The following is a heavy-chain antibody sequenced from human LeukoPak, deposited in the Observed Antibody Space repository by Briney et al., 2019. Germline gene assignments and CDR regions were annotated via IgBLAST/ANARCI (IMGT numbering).Heavy chain of an antibody. J-gene: IGHJ4*02. CDR1: GFTFSSYE. D-gene: IGHD3-10*01. CDR2: MSSSGSVT. Sequence: PGGSLRLSCAASGFTFSSYEMNWVRQAPGKGLEWVSYMSSSGSVTYYADSVKGRFTISRDNAKHSLYLQMNSLRAEDSAVYYCASRGYFDYWGQGTLVTVSS. V-gene: IGHV3-48*03. CDR3: ASRGYFDY.